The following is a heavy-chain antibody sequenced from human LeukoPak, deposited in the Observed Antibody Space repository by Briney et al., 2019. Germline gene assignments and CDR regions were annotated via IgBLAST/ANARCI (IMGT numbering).Heavy chain of an antibody. CDR2: INPNSGGT. CDR3: ATLYYYAISGYPFDY. Sequence: ASVKVSCKASGYTFTGYYMHWVGQAPGQGREWMGRINPNSGGTNYAQKFQGRVTMTRDTSISTAYMELSRLRSDDTAVYYRATLYYYAISGYPFDYWGQGTLVTVSS. D-gene: IGHD3-22*01. CDR1: GYTFTGYY. V-gene: IGHV1-2*06. J-gene: IGHJ4*02.